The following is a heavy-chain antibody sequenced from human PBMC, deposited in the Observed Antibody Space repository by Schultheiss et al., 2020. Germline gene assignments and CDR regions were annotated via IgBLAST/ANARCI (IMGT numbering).Heavy chain of an antibody. CDR3: ATGEGVPAAIRSGYYYMDV. Sequence: ASVKVSCKASGYTFTSYYMHWVRQAPGQGLEWMGIINPSGGSTSYAQKFQGRVTMTRDTSTSTVYMELSSLRSEDTAVYYCATGEGVPAAIRSGYYYMDVWGKGTTVTVSS. CDR1: GYTFTSYY. V-gene: IGHV1-46*01. J-gene: IGHJ6*03. D-gene: IGHD2-2*01. CDR2: INPSGGST.